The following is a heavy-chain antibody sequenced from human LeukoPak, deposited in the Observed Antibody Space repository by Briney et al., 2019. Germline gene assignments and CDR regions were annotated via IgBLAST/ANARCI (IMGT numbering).Heavy chain of an antibody. V-gene: IGHV3-23*01. CDR3: ARELLYHYYEY. CDR2: ISNTGGST. J-gene: IGHJ4*02. Sequence: PGGSLRLSCAASGFTFSSYAMSWVRQAPGKGLEWVSVISNTGGSTFYADSVKGRFTISRDNSKNTLYLQMNSLRAEDTAVYYCARELLYHYYEYWGQGTLVTVSA. CDR1: GFTFSSYA. D-gene: IGHD2-2*01.